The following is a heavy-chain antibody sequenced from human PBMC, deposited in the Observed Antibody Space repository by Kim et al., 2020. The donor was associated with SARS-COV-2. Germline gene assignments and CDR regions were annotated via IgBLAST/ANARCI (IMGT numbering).Heavy chain of an antibody. CDR3: ARDDPSPS. V-gene: IGHV1-46*01. J-gene: IGHJ5*02. CDR2: GGSQ. Sequence: GGSQRYAQKSQGRVTMTRDTSTSTVYMELSSLRSEDTAVYYCARDDPSPSWGQGTLVTVSS.